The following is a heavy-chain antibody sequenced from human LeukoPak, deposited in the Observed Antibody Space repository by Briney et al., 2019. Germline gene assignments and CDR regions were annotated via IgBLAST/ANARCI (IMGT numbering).Heavy chain of an antibody. V-gene: IGHV3-7*01. CDR3: ARCPFYGLSPFDY. D-gene: IGHD2/OR15-2a*01. J-gene: IGHJ4*02. CDR1: GFTFSSYW. Sequence: GGSLRLSCAASGFTFSSYWMSWVRQAPGKGLEWVANIKQDGSEKYHVDSVKGRFTISRDNAKNSLYLQMNSLRAEDTAVYYCARCPFYGLSPFDYWGQGTLVTVSS. CDR2: IKQDGSEK.